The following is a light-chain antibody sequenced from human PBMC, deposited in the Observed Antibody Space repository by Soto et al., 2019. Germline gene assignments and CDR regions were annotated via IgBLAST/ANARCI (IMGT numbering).Light chain of an antibody. CDR2: HNY. V-gene: IGLV1-47*01. CDR1: SSNIGSDF. Sequence: QSVLTQPPSASGTPGQRVTISCSGSSSNIGSDFVYWYQQLPGTAPKLLIYHNYQRPSGVPDRFSGSKSGTSGSLAISELRSEDEADYYCSAWDDSLSAYVFGAGTKVTVL. CDR3: SAWDDSLSAYV. J-gene: IGLJ1*01.